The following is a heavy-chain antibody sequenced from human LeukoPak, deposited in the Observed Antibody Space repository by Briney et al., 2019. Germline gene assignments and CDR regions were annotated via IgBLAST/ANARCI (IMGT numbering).Heavy chain of an antibody. CDR2: IYPGDSDT. CDR3: ARRGLAVGSFDY. J-gene: IGHJ4*02. V-gene: IGHV5-51*01. D-gene: IGHD3-10*01. Sequence: GASLKISRKGSGYTFTSYWIGWARPMPGKGLEWMGIIYPGDSDTRYSPSFQGQVNISADKSISTAYLQWSSLKASDTAMYYCARRGLAVGSFDYWGQGTLVTVSS. CDR1: GYTFTSYW.